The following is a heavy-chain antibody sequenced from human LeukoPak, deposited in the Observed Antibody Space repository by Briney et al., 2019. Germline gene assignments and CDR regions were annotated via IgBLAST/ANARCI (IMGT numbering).Heavy chain of an antibody. CDR3: AKFGAAAGPNYFDY. V-gene: IGHV3-33*03. Sequence: PGGSLRLSCAASGFTFSTYGMHWVRQAPGEGLEWVAIIWSDGNKKYYADSVKGRFTISRDNTKNTLYLQMNSLRAEDTAVYYCAKFGAAAGPNYFDYWGQGTPVTVSS. CDR2: IWSDGNKK. D-gene: IGHD6-13*01. J-gene: IGHJ4*02. CDR1: GFTFSTYG.